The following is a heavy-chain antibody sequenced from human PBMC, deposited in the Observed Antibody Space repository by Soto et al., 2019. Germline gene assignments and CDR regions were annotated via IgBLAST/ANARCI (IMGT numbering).Heavy chain of an antibody. CDR1: GYTFTSYY. Sequence: SVKVSCKASGYTFTSYYMHWVRQAPGQGLEWMGIINPSGGSTSYAQKFQGRVTMTRDTSTSTVYMELSSLRSEDTAVYYCARDLGYCSSTSCYTGLDYYYGMDVWGQGTTVTVSS. CDR2: INPSGGST. J-gene: IGHJ6*02. CDR3: ARDLGYCSSTSCYTGLDYYYGMDV. D-gene: IGHD2-2*02. V-gene: IGHV1-46*01.